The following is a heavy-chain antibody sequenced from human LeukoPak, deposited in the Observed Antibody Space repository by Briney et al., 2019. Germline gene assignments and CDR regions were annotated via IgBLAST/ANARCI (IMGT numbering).Heavy chain of an antibody. CDR1: GFTFSNAW. J-gene: IGHJ4*02. CDR3: TTGLGYCYSTSCDY. D-gene: IGHD2-2*01. CDR2: IKSKTDGGTT. Sequence: KPGGSLRLSCAASGFTFSNAWMSWVRQAPGKGLEWVGRIKSKTDGGTTEYAAPVKGRFTISRDDSKNTLYLQMNSLKTEDTAVYYCTTGLGYCYSTSCDYWGQGTLVTVSS. V-gene: IGHV3-15*01.